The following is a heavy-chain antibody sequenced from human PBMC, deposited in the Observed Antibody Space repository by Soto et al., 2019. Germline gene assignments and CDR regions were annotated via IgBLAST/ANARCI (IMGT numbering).Heavy chain of an antibody. CDR1: GYTLTELS. V-gene: IGHV1-24*01. CDR3: ARAGGIGNPTPFDP. J-gene: IGHJ5*02. Sequence: ASVKVSCKVSGYTLTELSMHWVRQAPGKGLEWMGGFDPEDGETSYAQKFQGRVTMTRDTSTSTVYMELSSLRSEDTAVYYCARAGGIGNPTPFDPWGQGTLVTVSS. CDR2: FDPEDGET. D-gene: IGHD2-15*01.